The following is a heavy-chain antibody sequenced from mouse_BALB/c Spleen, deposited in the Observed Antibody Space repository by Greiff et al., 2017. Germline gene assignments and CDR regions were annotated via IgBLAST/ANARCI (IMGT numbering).Heavy chain of an antibody. D-gene: IGHD1-1*01. J-gene: IGHJ2*01. Sequence: EVMLVESGGGLVKPGGSLKLSCAASGFTFSSYAMSWVRQSPEKRLEWVAEISSGGSYTYYPDTVTGRFTISRDNPKNTLFLQMTSLRSEDTAMYYCARSRYYGSRDFDYWGQGTTLTVSS. CDR2: ISSGGSYT. V-gene: IGHV5-9-4*01. CDR1: GFTFSSYA. CDR3: ARSRYYGSRDFDY.